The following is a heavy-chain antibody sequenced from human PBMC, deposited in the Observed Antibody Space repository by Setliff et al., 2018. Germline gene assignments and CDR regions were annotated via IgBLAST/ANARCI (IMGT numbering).Heavy chain of an antibody. J-gene: IGHJ5*02. CDR2: INPNTGGT. CDR3: ARVAIMGPPS. V-gene: IGHV1-2*02. Sequence: ASVKVSCKASGYAVTGYHIHWVRQAPGQGPEWMGWINPNTGGTNYAQKFQGRVTMTRDTSITTAYMELSRLRSDDTAVYYCARVAIMGPPSWGQGTLVTSPQ. CDR1: GYAVTGYH. D-gene: IGHD3-16*01.